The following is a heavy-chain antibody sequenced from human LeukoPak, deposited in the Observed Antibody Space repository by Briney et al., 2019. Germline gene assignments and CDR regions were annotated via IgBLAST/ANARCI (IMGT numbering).Heavy chain of an antibody. D-gene: IGHD1-14*01. V-gene: IGHV3-66*01. CDR2: IYSGGST. J-gene: IGHJ3*02. CDR3: AREGTPGAFDI. Sequence: PGGSLRLSCAASGFAVSSNYMSWVRQAPGKGLEWVSVIYSGGSTYYAESVKGRFTISRDNSKNTLYPQMNSLRAEDTAVYFCAREGTPGAFDIWGQGTMVTVSS. CDR1: GFAVSSNY.